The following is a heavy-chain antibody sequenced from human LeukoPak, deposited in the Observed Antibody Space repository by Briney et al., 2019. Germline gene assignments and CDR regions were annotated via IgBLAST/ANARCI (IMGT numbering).Heavy chain of an antibody. CDR1: GFTFSSYA. J-gene: IGHJ4*02. CDR3: SRVPDSYSSSWSFDY. V-gene: IGHV3-30-3*01. CDR2: ISYDGSNK. D-gene: IGHD6-13*01. Sequence: GGSLRLSCAASGFTFSSYAMHWVRQAPGKGLEWVAVISYDGSNKYYADSVKGRFTISRDNSKNTLYLQMNSLRAEDTAVYYCSRVPDSYSSSWSFDYWGQGTLVTVSS.